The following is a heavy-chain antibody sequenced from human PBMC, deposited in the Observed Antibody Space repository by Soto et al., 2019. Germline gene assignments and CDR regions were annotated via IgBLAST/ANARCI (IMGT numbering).Heavy chain of an antibody. J-gene: IGHJ6*02. D-gene: IGHD6-19*01. V-gene: IGHV1-69*13. CDR2: IIPIFGTA. CDR1: GGTFRIYA. CDR3: ARGLRSSGWFAYYYYYGMDV. Sequence: SSVTVSFKASGGTFRIYAISGLRQAPGQGLELMGGIIPIFGTANYAQKFQGRVTITADESTSTAYMELSSLRSEDTAVYYCARGLRSSGWFAYYYYYGMDVWGQGTTVTVSS.